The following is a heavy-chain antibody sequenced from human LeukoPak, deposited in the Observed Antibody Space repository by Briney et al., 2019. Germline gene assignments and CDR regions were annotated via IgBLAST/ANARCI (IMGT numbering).Heavy chain of an antibody. CDR2: IRYDGSNK. D-gene: IGHD3-3*01. CDR1: GFTFSSYG. V-gene: IGHV3-30*02. CDR3: AKDSKLYDFWSGYYTR. J-gene: IGHJ4*02. Sequence: GGSLRLSCAASGFTFSSYGMHWVRQAPGKGLEWVAFIRYDGSNKYYADSVKGRFTISRDNSKNTLYLQMNSLRAEDTAVYYCAKDSKLYDFWSGYYTRWGQGTLVTVSS.